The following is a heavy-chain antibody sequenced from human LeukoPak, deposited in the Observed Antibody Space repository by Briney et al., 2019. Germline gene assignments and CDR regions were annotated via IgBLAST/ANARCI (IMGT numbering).Heavy chain of an antibody. CDR1: GGSFRGYY. J-gene: IGHJ4*02. CDR2: INHSGST. D-gene: IGHD4-17*01. Sequence: PSETLSLTCAVYGGSFRGYYWSWIRQPPGKGLEWIGEINHSGSTNYNPSLKSRVTISVDTSKNQFSLKLSSVTAADTAVYSCARGRYGDNERYFDYWGQGTLVTVSS. CDR3: ARGRYGDNERYFDY. V-gene: IGHV4-34*01.